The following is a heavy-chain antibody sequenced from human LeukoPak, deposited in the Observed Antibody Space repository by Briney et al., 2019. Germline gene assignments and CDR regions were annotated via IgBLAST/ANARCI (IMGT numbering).Heavy chain of an antibody. CDR3: ARGPYSYDSSGAFDI. V-gene: IGHV4-61*02. D-gene: IGHD3-22*01. Sequence: KPSGTLSLTCTVSGDSISSGDYYWSWIRQPAGKGLEWIGRVSSSGSTNYNPSLKSRVTISVDTSKNQFSLKLSSVTAADTAVYFCARGPYSYDSSGAFDIWGQGTMVTVSS. J-gene: IGHJ3*02. CDR2: VSSSGST. CDR1: GDSISSGDYY.